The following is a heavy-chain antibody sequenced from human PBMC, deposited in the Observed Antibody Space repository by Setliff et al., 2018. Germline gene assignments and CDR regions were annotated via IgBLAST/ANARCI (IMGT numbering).Heavy chain of an antibody. CDR1: GGSISSSSYY. Sequence: SETLSLTCTVSGGSISSSSYYWGWIRQPPGKGLEWIGSIYTSGSTNYNPSLKSRVTISVDTSKNQFSLKLSSVTAEDTAGYYCARTLLLSPYYFDYWGQGTLVTVSS. CDR2: IYTSGST. CDR3: ARTLLLSPYYFDY. V-gene: IGHV4-39*07. J-gene: IGHJ4*02. D-gene: IGHD2-21*01.